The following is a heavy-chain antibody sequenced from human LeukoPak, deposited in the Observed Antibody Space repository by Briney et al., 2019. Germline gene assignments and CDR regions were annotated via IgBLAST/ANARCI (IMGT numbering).Heavy chain of an antibody. D-gene: IGHD1-26*01. Sequence: GGSLRLSCAASGFRFDDYDMHWVRQAPGKGLEWVSGISWNSGSRNYADSAKGRFTISRDNAKNSLYLQMNSLRPADTAFYYCASESGSYLGAFDIWGQGTMVTVSS. CDR3: ASESGSYLGAFDI. V-gene: IGHV3-9*01. CDR1: GFRFDDYD. J-gene: IGHJ3*02. CDR2: ISWNSGSR.